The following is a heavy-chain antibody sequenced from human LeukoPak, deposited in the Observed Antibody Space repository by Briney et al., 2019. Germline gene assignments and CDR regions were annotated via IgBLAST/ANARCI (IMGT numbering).Heavy chain of an antibody. D-gene: IGHD3-10*01. Sequence: GGSLRLSCAASGFTFSSYAMNWVRQAPGKGLEWVSTINTSGGSTYYADSVKGRFTISRDNSKETLYLQVNSLRAEDTAVYYCAKRLYYDSGSYSAFDYWGPGTLVTVSS. CDR3: AKRLYYDSGSYSAFDY. CDR2: INTSGGST. V-gene: IGHV3-23*01. CDR1: GFTFSSYA. J-gene: IGHJ4*02.